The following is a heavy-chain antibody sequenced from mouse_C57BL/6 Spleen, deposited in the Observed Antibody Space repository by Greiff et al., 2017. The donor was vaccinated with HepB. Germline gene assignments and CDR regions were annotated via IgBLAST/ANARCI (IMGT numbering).Heavy chain of an antibody. Sequence: EVQVVESGPGLVKPSQSLSLTCSVTGYSITSGYYWNWIRQFPGNKLEWMGYISYDGSNNYNPSLKNRISITRDTSKNQFFLKLNSVTTEDTATYYCARCGLDWYFDVWGTGTTVTVSS. D-gene: IGHD1-1*02. V-gene: IGHV3-6*01. CDR3: ARCGLDWYFDV. CDR2: ISYDGSN. CDR1: GYSITSGYY. J-gene: IGHJ1*03.